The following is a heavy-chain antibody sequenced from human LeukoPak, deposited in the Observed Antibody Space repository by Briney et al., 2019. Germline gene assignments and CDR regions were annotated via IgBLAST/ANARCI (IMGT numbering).Heavy chain of an antibody. CDR3: ARGSPYYDFWSGYFQGPDYYYYGMDV. D-gene: IGHD3-3*01. Sequence: ASVKVSCKASGYTFTSYDINWVRQATGQGLEWMGWMNPNSGNTGYAQKFQGRVTTTRNTSISTAYMELSSLRSEDTAVYYCARGSPYYDFWSGYFQGPDYYYYGMDVWGQGTTVTVSS. CDR1: GYTFTSYD. CDR2: MNPNSGNT. V-gene: IGHV1-8*01. J-gene: IGHJ6*02.